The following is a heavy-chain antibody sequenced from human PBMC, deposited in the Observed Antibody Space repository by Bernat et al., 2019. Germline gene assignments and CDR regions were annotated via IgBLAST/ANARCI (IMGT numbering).Heavy chain of an antibody. D-gene: IGHD3-10*01. CDR1: GYTFTSYG. CDR3: ARTMVRGVIMRPNWFDP. J-gene: IGHJ5*02. CDR2: ISAYNGNT. Sequence: QVQLVQSGAEVKKPGASVKVSCKASGYTFTSYGISWVRQAPGQGLEWMGWISAYNGNTNYAQKLQGRVTMTTDTSTSTAYMELRSLRSDDTAVYSCARTMVRGVIMRPNWFDPWGQGTLVTVSS. V-gene: IGHV1-18*01.